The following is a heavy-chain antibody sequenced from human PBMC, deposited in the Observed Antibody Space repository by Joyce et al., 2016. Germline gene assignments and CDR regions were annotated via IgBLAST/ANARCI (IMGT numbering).Heavy chain of an antibody. V-gene: IGHV3-30*18. CDR1: GFTFSSFG. CDR2: RLYNGSNK. CDR3: AKGMELLPYYGMDV. D-gene: IGHD5-12*01. Sequence: QVQLVESGGGVVQPGRSLRLSCAACGFTFSSFGMHWVRQGPGKGLEWGAIRLYNGSNKKFGDSVKGRFTISRDNAKNMLYLEMNSLRVEDTAVYYCAKGMELLPYYGMDVWGQGTTVIVSS. J-gene: IGHJ6*02.